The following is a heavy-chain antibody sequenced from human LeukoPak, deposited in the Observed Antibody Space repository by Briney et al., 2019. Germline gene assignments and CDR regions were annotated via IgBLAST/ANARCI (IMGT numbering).Heavy chain of an antibody. CDR1: GFTFSSYW. J-gene: IGHJ4*02. CDR3: ASLPTGYCSSTSCFDY. D-gene: IGHD2-2*01. V-gene: IGHV3-7*01. Sequence: GGSLRLSCAASGFTFSSYWMSWVRQAPGKGLEWVANIKQDGSEKYYVDSVKGRFTISRDNAKNSLYLQMNSLRAEDTAVYYCASLPTGYCSSTSCFDYWGQGTLVTVSS. CDR2: IKQDGSEK.